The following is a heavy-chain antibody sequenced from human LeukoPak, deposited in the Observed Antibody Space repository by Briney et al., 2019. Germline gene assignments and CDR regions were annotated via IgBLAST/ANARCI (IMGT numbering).Heavy chain of an antibody. J-gene: IGHJ6*03. D-gene: IGHD2-2*01. Sequence: SVKVSCKASGGTFSSYAISWVRQAPGQGLEWMGGIIPIFGTANYAQKLQGRVTMTTDTSTSTAYMELRSLRSDDTAVYYCARVGYCSSTSCRRAYYYYYYMDVWGKGTTVTVSS. CDR3: ARVGYCSSTSCRRAYYYYYYMDV. CDR2: IIPIFGTA. CDR1: GGTFSSYA. V-gene: IGHV1-69*05.